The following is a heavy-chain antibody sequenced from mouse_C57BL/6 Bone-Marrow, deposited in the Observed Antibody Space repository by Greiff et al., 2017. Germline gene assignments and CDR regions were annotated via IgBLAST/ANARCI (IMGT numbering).Heavy chain of an antibody. V-gene: IGHV5-17*01. CDR1: GFTFSDYG. Sequence: EVKLVESGGGLVKPGGSLKLSCAASGFTFSDYGMHWVRQAPEKGLEWVAYISSGSSTIYYADTVKGRFTISRDNAKNTLCLQMTSLRSEDTAMYYWARGEDWEGYFDYWGQGTTLTVSS. CDR3: ARGEDWEGYFDY. CDR2: ISSGSSTI. J-gene: IGHJ2*01. D-gene: IGHD4-1*01.